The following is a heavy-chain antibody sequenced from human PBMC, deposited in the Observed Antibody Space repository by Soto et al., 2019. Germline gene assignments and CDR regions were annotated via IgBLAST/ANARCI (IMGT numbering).Heavy chain of an antibody. J-gene: IGHJ4*02. Sequence: SETLSLTCAVSGGSISSGGYSWSWIRQPPGKGLEWIGYIYHSGSTYYNPPLKSRVTISVDRSKNQFSLKLSSVTAADTAVYYCARGHGYSYGDFDYWGQGTLVTVSS. D-gene: IGHD5-18*01. CDR2: IYHSGST. CDR1: GGSISSGGYS. V-gene: IGHV4-30-2*01. CDR3: ARGHGYSYGDFDY.